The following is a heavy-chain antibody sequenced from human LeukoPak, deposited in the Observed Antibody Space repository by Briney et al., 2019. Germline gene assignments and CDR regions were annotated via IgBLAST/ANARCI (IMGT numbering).Heavy chain of an antibody. D-gene: IGHD1/OR15-1a*01. CDR1: GFTFSRYA. Sequence: GGSLRLSCAASGFTFSRYAMSWVRQAPGKGVEWDSAISGSGGSTYYADSVKGRFTISRDNSKNTLYLQMNSLRAEDTAVYYCAKDQWHLAGNNDYWGQGTLVTVSS. J-gene: IGHJ4*02. CDR2: ISGSGGST. CDR3: AKDQWHLAGNNDY. V-gene: IGHV3-23*01.